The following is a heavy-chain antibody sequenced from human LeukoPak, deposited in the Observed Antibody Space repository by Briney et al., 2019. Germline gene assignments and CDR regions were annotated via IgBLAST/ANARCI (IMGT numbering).Heavy chain of an antibody. V-gene: IGHV3-30*01. CDR3: ARVRMGAITMVRGVIGDIDI. J-gene: IGHJ3*02. CDR2: ISYDGSNK. CDR1: GFTFSSYA. D-gene: IGHD3-10*01. Sequence: PGRSLRLSCAASGFTFSSYAMHWVRQAPGKGLEWVAVISYDGSNKYYADSVKGRFTISRDNSKNTLYLQMNSLRAEDTAVYYCARVRMGAITMVRGVIGDIDIWGQGTMVTVSS.